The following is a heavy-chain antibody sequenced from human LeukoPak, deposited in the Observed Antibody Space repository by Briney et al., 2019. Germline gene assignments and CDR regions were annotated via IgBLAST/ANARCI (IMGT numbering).Heavy chain of an antibody. CDR1: GNSH. Sequence: ASVKVSCKPSGNSHIHWVRLAPGQGLEWMGMINPSGGGTSYAQKFRGRVTMTRDTSTSIVNMELSILRSEDTAVYFCASGGYDWDAYDYWGQGTPVTVSS. D-gene: IGHD5-12*01. J-gene: IGHJ4*02. CDR2: INPSGGGT. CDR3: ASGGYDWDAYDY. V-gene: IGHV1-46*01.